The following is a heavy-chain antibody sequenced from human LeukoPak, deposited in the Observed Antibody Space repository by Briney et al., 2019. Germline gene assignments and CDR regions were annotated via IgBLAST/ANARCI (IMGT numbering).Heavy chain of an antibody. CDR3: ARIYSSSWFLNWFDP. D-gene: IGHD6-13*01. CDR1: GGSISSGSYY. V-gene: IGHV4-61*02. Sequence: SETLSLTCTVSGGSISSGSYYWSWIRQPAGKGLEWIGRIYTSGSANYNPSLKSRVTMSLDTSKNQFSLKLSSVTAADTAVYYCARIYSSSWFLNWFDPWGQGTLVTVSS. J-gene: IGHJ5*02. CDR2: IYTSGSA.